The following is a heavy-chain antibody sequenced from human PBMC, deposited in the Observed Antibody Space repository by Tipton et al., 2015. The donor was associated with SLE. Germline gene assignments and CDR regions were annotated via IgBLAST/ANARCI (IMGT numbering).Heavy chain of an antibody. CDR3: AKDRYCSGSTCFASYFDH. CDR1: GFTLRNYA. Sequence: SLRLSCAASGFTLRNYAMSWVRQAPGKGLEWVSYISGGGGSTYYADSVKGRFTISRDNSKNTLYLQMSSLRAEDTAVYYCAKDRYCSGSTCFASYFDHWGQGNLVTVSS. V-gene: IGHV3-23*01. CDR2: ISGGGGST. D-gene: IGHD2-15*01. J-gene: IGHJ4*02.